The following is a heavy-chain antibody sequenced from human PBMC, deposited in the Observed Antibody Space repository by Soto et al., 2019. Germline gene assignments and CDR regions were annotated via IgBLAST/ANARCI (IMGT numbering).Heavy chain of an antibody. CDR3: ARAGSSFNYHYGMDV. J-gene: IGHJ6*02. D-gene: IGHD6-6*01. CDR1: GGSISSYY. CDR2: IYYSGST. V-gene: IGHV4-59*01. Sequence: ASETLSLTCTVSGGSISSYYWSWIRQPPGKGLEWIGYIYYSGSTNYNPSLKSRVTISVDTSKNQFSLKLSSVTAADTAVYYCARAGSSFNYHYGMDVWGQGTTVTVSS.